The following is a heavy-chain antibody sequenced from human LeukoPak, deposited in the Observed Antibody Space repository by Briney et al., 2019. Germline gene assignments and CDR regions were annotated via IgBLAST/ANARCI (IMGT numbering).Heavy chain of an antibody. D-gene: IGHD3-16*01. J-gene: IGHJ4*02. V-gene: IGHV3-23*01. CDR2: ISTSGRT. CDR1: GFTFSSYA. CDR3: ARDRGALLGGYYFDY. Sequence: GGSLRLSCADSGFTFSSYAMSWVRQAPGKGLEWVSLISTSGRTHYADSVQGRFTISRDNSKNTLSLHMNSLRAEDTAVYYCARDRGALLGGYYFDYWGQGTLVTVSS.